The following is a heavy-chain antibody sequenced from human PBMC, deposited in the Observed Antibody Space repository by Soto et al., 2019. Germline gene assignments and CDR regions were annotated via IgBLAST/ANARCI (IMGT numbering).Heavy chain of an antibody. D-gene: IGHD2-2*03. J-gene: IGHJ3*02. V-gene: IGHV1-18*01. CDR2: ISAYNGNT. CDR1: GYTFTSYG. Sequence: ASVKVSCKASGYTFTSYGIGWVRQAPGQGLEWMGWISAYNGNTNYAQKLQGRVTMTTDTSTSTAYMELRSLRSDDTAVYYCARDILDIVVVPAATDAFDIWGQGTMVTVSS. CDR3: ARDILDIVVVPAATDAFDI.